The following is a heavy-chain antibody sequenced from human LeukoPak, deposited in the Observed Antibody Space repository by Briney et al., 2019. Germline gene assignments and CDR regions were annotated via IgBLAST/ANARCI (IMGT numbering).Heavy chain of an antibody. V-gene: IGHV3-30*02. Sequence: PGGSLRLSCAASGFTFSSYGMHWVRQAPGKGLEWVAFIRYDGSNKYYADSVKGRFTISRDNSKNTLYLQMNSLRAEDTAVYYCAKPLAASIPVDAFDIWGQGTMVTVSS. D-gene: IGHD2-15*01. CDR2: IRYDGSNK. CDR1: GFTFSSYG. J-gene: IGHJ3*02. CDR3: AKPLAASIPVDAFDI.